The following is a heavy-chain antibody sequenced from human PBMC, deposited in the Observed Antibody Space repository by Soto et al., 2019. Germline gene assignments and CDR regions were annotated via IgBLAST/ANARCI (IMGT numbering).Heavy chain of an antibody. CDR1: GFTFSTYD. J-gene: IGHJ4*02. CDR3: ANVGY. V-gene: IGHV3-23*01. CDR2: ISGSGGST. D-gene: IGHD4-17*01. Sequence: GGSLRLSCAASGFTFSTYDMSWVRQAPGKGPEWVSGISGSGGSTNYADSVKGRFTISRDNPKNTLYLQMNSLRAEDTAVYYCANVGYWGQGTQVTVSS.